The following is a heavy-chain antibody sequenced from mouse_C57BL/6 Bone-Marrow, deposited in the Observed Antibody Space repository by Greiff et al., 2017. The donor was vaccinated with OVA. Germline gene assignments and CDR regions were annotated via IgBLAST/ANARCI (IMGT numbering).Heavy chain of an antibody. CDR2: IDPSDSET. CDR1: GSTFTSYW. Sequence: QVQLQQPGAELVRPGSSVKLSCKASGSTFTSYWMPWVKQRPIQGLEWIGNIDPSDSETHYNQKFKDKATLTVDKSSSTAYMQLSSLTSEDSAVYYCARRGYMYFDVWGTGTTVTVSS. D-gene: IGHD1-3*01. J-gene: IGHJ1*03. V-gene: IGHV1-52*01. CDR3: ARRGYMYFDV.